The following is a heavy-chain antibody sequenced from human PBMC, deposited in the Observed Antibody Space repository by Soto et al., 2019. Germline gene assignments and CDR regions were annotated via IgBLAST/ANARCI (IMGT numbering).Heavy chain of an antibody. CDR3: ARHRGDYLYGDYYFDY. Sequence: QVQLQESGPGLVKPAETLSLTCTASGGSISSYYWSWIRQPPGKGLEWIGYIYYSGSTNYNPSLKSRVTISVDTSKNQFSLKLSSVTAADTAVYYCARHRGDYLYGDYYFDYWGQGTLVTVSS. J-gene: IGHJ4*02. V-gene: IGHV4-59*08. CDR2: IYYSGST. D-gene: IGHD4-17*01. CDR1: GGSISSYY.